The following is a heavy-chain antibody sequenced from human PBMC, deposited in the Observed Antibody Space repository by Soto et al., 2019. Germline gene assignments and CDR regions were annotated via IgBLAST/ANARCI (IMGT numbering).Heavy chain of an antibody. D-gene: IGHD5-12*01. CDR2: ISYDGSNK. CDR1: GFTFSSYG. Sequence: GGSLRLSCAASGFTFSSYGMHWVRQAPGKGLEWVAVISYDGSNKYYADSVKGRFTISRDNSKNTLYLQMNSLRAEDTAVYYCAKGSPYESRVGGMDVWGQGTTVTVSS. V-gene: IGHV3-30*18. J-gene: IGHJ6*02. CDR3: AKGSPYESRVGGMDV.